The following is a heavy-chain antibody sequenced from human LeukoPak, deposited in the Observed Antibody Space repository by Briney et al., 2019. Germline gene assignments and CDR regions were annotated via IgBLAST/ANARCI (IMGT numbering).Heavy chain of an antibody. V-gene: IGHV3-66*02. CDR1: GFTFGNAW. Sequence: LSGGSLRLSCATSGFTFGNAWMSWVRQAPGKGLEWVSVIYSGGSTYYADFVKGRFTISRDNSKNMLYLQMNSLRAEDTALYYCARDPGGYSFGGYYYMDVWGKGTTVTVSS. J-gene: IGHJ6*03. D-gene: IGHD5-18*01. CDR3: ARDPGGYSFGGYYYMDV. CDR2: IYSGGST.